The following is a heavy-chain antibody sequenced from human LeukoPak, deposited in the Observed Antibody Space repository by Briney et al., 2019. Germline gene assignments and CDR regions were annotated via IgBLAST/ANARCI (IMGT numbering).Heavy chain of an antibody. D-gene: IGHD6-19*01. CDR1: GYTFTSYY. V-gene: IGHV1-46*01. Sequence: ASVKVSCKASGYTFTSYYMHWVRQAPGQGLEWMGIINPSGGSTSYAQKFQGRVTMTRDTSISTAYMELSRLRSDDTAVYYCARDHFQWLVNGCRHWGQGTLVTVSS. J-gene: IGHJ4*02. CDR2: INPSGGST. CDR3: ARDHFQWLVNGCRH.